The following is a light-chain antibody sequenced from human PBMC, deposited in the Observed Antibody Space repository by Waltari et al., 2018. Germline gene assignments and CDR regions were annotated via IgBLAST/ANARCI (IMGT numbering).Light chain of an antibody. Sequence: QSVLTQPPSVSGAPGQRVTISCTGSSSNIWAGYDVHWYQQLPGSAPKLLIYATIDRPSGVPDRFSGSKSGTSASLAITGLQAEDEADYYCQSYDRSLSVRVFGGGTKLTVL. CDR2: ATI. CDR3: QSYDRSLSVRV. J-gene: IGLJ2*01. CDR1: SSNIWAGYD. V-gene: IGLV1-40*01.